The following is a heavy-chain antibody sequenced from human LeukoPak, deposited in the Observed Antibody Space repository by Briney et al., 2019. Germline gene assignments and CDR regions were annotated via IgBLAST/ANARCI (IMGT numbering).Heavy chain of an antibody. CDR2: IKQDGNEK. D-gene: IGHD4/OR15-4a*01. CDR3: ARDTLGEGEDANYAVYYFDY. V-gene: IGHV3-7*01. Sequence: GSLRLSCAASGFTFRTYWMSWLRQAPGKGLEWVANIKQDGNEKYYVDSVKGRFTISRDNAKNSLDLQMNSLRAEDTAVYYCARDTLGEGEDANYAVYYFDYWGQGTPVTVSS. CDR1: GFTFRTYW. J-gene: IGHJ4*02.